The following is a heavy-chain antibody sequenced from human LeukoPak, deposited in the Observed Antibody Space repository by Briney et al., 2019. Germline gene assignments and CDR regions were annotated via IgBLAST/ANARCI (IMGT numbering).Heavy chain of an antibody. CDR3: ARYDVYSGSHGGLAY. CDR1: GFTFSSYG. Sequence: GGSLRLSCAASGFTFSSYGMHWVRQAPGKGLEWVAVIWYDGSNKYYADSVKGRFTISRDNSKNTLYLQMNSLRAEDTAVYYCARYDVYSGSHGGLAYWGQGTLVTVFS. CDR2: IWYDGSNK. V-gene: IGHV3-33*01. J-gene: IGHJ4*02. D-gene: IGHD1-26*01.